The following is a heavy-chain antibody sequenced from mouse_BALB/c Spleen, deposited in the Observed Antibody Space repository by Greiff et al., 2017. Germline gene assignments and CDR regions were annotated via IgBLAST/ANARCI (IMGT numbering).Heavy chain of an antibody. CDR2: FSSGGSYT. D-gene: IGHD1-1*01. CDR1: GFTFSSYV. J-gene: IGHJ2*01. Sequence: EVKLMESGGDLVKPGGSLKLSCAASGFTFSSYVMSWVRQTPDKRLVWVETFSSGGSYTYYPDSVKGRFTISRNNAKNTLYLQMNILTSEDTAMYYCARINTGRDYWGQGTTVTVSS. CDR3: ARINTGRDY. V-gene: IGHV5-6*01.